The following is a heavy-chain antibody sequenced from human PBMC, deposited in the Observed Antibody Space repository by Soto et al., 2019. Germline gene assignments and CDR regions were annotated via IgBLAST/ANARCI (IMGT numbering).Heavy chain of an antibody. J-gene: IGHJ4*02. CDR1: GYTFTSYF. D-gene: IGHD6-19*01. V-gene: IGHV1-46*01. Sequence: ASVKVSCKASGYTFTSYFIHWVRQAPGQGLEWMGIVRPSGGNTAYAQRFQGRLTMTRDTSTSTVYMELSSLRSDDTAVYYCARDGSAWDFDYWGRGTLVTVSS. CDR2: VRPSGGNT. CDR3: ARDGSAWDFDY.